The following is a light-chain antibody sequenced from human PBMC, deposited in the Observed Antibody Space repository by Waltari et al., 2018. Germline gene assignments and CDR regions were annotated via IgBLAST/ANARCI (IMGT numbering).Light chain of an antibody. CDR1: NIGDES. J-gene: IGLJ2*01. CDR3: QVWHSSTVI. V-gene: IGLV3-21*02. Sequence: SYVLTQPPSVSVAPGQTARFTCGGDNIGDESVHWYQQRPGQAPVLVAYDDSDRPSGIPERFSGSNSGNTATLSISRVEAGDEADYYCQVWHSSTVIFGGGTKLTVL. CDR2: DDS.